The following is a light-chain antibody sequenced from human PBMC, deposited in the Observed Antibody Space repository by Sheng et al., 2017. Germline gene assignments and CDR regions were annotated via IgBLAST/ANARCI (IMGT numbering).Light chain of an antibody. CDR1: QSVSASF. J-gene: IGKJ2*03. Sequence: EIVLTQSPGTLSLSPGERATLSCRASQSVSASFLAWYQQKAGQAPRLLIFGASSRASGIPDRFSGSGSGTDFTLTISRLEPEDFAVYYCQQRTNWPPYSFGPGTKLEIK. V-gene: IGKV3D-20*02. CDR2: GAS. CDR3: QQRTNWPPYS.